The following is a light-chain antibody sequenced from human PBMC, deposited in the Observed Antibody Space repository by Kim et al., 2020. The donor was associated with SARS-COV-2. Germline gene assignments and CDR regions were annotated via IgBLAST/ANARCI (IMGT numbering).Light chain of an antibody. J-gene: IGKJ2*01. Sequence: VSPGHADTLSCTASQSVNSNLAWYQQKRGQSPTLLIYGASTRATGVPARFSGRGFGTEFTFTISSLQSEDFAVYYCQQYDNWPPYTFGQGTKLEI. V-gene: IGKV3-15*01. CDR1: QSVNSN. CDR3: QQYDNWPPYT. CDR2: GAS.